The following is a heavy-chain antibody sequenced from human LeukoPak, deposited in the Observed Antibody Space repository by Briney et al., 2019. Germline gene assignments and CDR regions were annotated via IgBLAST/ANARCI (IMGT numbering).Heavy chain of an antibody. CDR2: IYHDGRDT. J-gene: IGHJ6*03. CDR1: GLTFSTFP. Sequence: GGPLRLSCEASGLTFSTFPMHLVPQTPDKRPEWVGVIYHDGRDTHYAHSVKGEFTISRDNSKKTLYLQMNSLSPEDTAVVYCARVGRVSIYPSYMDVWGKGTTVSVSS. CDR3: ARVGRVSIYPSYMDV. V-gene: IGHV3-30*04. D-gene: IGHD6-6*01.